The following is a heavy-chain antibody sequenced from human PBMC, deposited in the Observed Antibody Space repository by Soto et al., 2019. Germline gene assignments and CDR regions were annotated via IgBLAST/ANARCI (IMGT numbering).Heavy chain of an antibody. CDR3: ARDARPGKQQLPTMYYYYYGMDV. CDR2: IWYDGSNK. Sequence: GGSLRLSCAASGFTFSSYGMHWVRQAPGKGLEWVAVIWYDGSNKYYADSVKGRFTISRDNSKNTLYLQMNSLRAEDTAVYYCARDARPGKQQLPTMYYYYYGMDVWGQGTTVTVSS. J-gene: IGHJ6*02. D-gene: IGHD6-13*01. CDR1: GFTFSSYG. V-gene: IGHV3-33*01.